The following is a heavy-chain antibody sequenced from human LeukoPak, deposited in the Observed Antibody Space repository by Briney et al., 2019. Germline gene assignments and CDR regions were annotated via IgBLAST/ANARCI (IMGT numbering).Heavy chain of an antibody. CDR2: ISSSSNAV. J-gene: IGHJ4*02. V-gene: IGHV3-48*01. CDR3: ARVWSYYNSDY. Sequence: GGSLRLSCAASGFTFSSYSMNWVRQAPGKGLEWVSYISSSSNAVYCADSVKGRFTISRDNAENSLYLQMNSLRAEDTAVYYCARVWSYYNSDYWGQGTLVTVSS. D-gene: IGHD3-10*01. CDR1: GFTFSSYS.